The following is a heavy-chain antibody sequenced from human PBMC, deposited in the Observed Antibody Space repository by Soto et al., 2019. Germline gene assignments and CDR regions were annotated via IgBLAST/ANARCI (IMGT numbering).Heavy chain of an antibody. D-gene: IGHD6-13*01. CDR3: ARGGDSSRTGSFDP. J-gene: IGHJ5*02. CDR1: GGSISLYY. CDR2: VTHSGST. Sequence: QVQLQESGPGLVKPSETLSLTCTVSGGSISLYYWSWIRQTPGKGLEYIGQVTHSGSTKYNPSLKTRVTIAVDTTKNQFSLNINSVTAADTAVYYCARGGDSSRTGSFDPWGQGTLVTVSS. V-gene: IGHV4-59*01.